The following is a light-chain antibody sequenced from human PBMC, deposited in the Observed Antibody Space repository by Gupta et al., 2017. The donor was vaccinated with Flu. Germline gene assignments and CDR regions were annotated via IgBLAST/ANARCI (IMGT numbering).Light chain of an antibody. V-gene: IGKV3-11*01. CDR2: DAS. CDR3: QQRSNFT. J-gene: IGKJ4*01. CDR1: QSVSSY. Sequence: ILFTQSPATLALSPGERATLSCRASQSVSSYLAWYQQKPGQAPRLLIYDASNRATGIPARFSGSGSGTDFTLTISSLEPEDFAVYYCQQRSNFTFGGGTKVEIK.